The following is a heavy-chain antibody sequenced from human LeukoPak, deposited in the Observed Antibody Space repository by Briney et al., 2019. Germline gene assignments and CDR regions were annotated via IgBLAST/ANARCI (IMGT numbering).Heavy chain of an antibody. V-gene: IGHV7-4-1*02. CDR1: GYTFTSYG. J-gene: IGHJ3*02. CDR3: ARVRGSSWHTGRNDAFDI. CDR2: INTNTGNP. D-gene: IGHD6-13*01. Sequence: EASVKVSCKASGYTFTSYGISWVRQAPGQGLEWMGWINTNTGNPTYAQGFTGRFVFSLDTSVSTAYLQISSLKAEDSAVYYCARVRGSSWHTGRNDAFDIWGQGTMVTVSS.